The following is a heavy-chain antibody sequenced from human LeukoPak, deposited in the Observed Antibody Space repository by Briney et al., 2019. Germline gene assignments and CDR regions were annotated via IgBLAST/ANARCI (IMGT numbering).Heavy chain of an antibody. D-gene: IGHD2-15*01. J-gene: IGHJ4*02. Sequence: GGSLRLSCAASGFTFSDYYMSWIRQAPGKGLEWVSFIRSSGSTIYYADSVKGRFTISRDNAKNSLYLQMNSLRAEDTAVYYCARDIPRYCSGGSCLGAFDYWGQGTLVTVSS. CDR3: ARDIPRYCSGGSCLGAFDY. V-gene: IGHV3-11*04. CDR1: GFTFSDYY. CDR2: IRSSGSTI.